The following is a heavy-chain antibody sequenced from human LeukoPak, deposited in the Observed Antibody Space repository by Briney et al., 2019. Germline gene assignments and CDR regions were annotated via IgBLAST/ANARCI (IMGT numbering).Heavy chain of an antibody. CDR2: ISASNGQT. J-gene: IGHJ4*02. Sequence: GASVKVSCKASGYNFNIYGLTWVRQAPGQGLEWMGWISASNGQTNYAQKFQGRVSMTTDTSTTTAYVEIRSLTSEDTATYYCAKAVYASSSAVDWGQGTLVTVS. V-gene: IGHV1-18*01. CDR1: GYNFNIYG. D-gene: IGHD2-8*01. CDR3: AKAVYASSSAVD.